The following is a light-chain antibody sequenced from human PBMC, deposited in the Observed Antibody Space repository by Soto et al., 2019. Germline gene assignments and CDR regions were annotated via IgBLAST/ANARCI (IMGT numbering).Light chain of an antibody. CDR2: AAS. J-gene: IGKJ1*01. CDR1: ESIDNW. V-gene: IGKV1-5*01. CDR3: QQYHTDWT. Sequence: DIQMTQSPYTLSASVGDTVTITCRASESIDNWLAWYQQKPGKAPKLLIFAASTLIRGVPSRFSGRGSGTEFTLTISSLQVDDYATFYCQQYHTDWTFGQGTKVEIK.